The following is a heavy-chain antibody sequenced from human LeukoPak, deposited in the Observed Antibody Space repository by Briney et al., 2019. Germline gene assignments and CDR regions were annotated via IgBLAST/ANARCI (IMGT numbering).Heavy chain of an antibody. D-gene: IGHD6-19*01. CDR1: GFTFSSYA. J-gene: IGHJ4*02. Sequence: SGGSLRLSCAASGFTFSSYAMSWVRQAPGKGLEWVSAISGSGGSTYHADSVKGRFTISRDNSNNTLYLQMNSLRGQDTAVKYLANGGSEYSSGGYGVGGDYWGQGTLVTVSS. V-gene: IGHV3-23*01. CDR2: ISGSGGST. CDR3: ANGGSEYSSGGYGVGGDY.